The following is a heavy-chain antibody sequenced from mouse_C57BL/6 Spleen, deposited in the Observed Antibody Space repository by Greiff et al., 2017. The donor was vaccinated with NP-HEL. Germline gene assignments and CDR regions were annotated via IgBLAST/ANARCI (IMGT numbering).Heavy chain of an antibody. CDR1: GYTFTSYW. CDR3: ARSVAYFYYFDY. V-gene: IGHV1-52*01. Sequence: QVQLQQSGAELVRPGSSVKLSCKASGYTFTSYWMHWVKQRPIQGLEWIGNIDPSDSETHYNQKFKDKATLTVDKSSSTAYMQLSSLTSEDSAVYYCARSVAYFYYFDYWGQGTTLTVSS. CDR2: IDPSDSET. J-gene: IGHJ2*01. D-gene: IGHD2-10*01.